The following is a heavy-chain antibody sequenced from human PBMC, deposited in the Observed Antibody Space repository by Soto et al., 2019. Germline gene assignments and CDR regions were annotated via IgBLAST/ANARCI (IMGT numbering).Heavy chain of an antibody. J-gene: IGHJ6*02. D-gene: IGHD6-13*01. V-gene: IGHV3-23*01. Sequence: EVQLLESGGGLVQPGGSLRLSCAASGFTFSSYAMSWVRQAPGKGLEWVSAISGSGGSTYYADSVKGRFTISRDNSKNTRYLQMNSLRAEDTAVYYCAKDQEIAAAGPYYYYGMDVWGQGTTVTVSS. CDR1: GFTFSSYA. CDR2: ISGSGGST. CDR3: AKDQEIAAAGPYYYYGMDV.